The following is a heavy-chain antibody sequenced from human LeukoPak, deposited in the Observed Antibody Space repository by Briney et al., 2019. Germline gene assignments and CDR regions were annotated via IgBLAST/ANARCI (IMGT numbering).Heavy chain of an antibody. CDR1: GFTFTSYF. D-gene: IGHD3-10*01. V-gene: IGHV1-18*04. CDR3: ARVTRGGYYAYYYMDV. Sequence: ASVKVSCKASGFTFTSYFMHWVRLAPGQGLEWMGWISAYNGNTNYAQKLQGRVTMTTDTSTSTAYMELRSLRSDDTAVYYCARVTRGGYYAYYYMDVWGKGTTVTVSS. J-gene: IGHJ6*03. CDR2: ISAYNGNT.